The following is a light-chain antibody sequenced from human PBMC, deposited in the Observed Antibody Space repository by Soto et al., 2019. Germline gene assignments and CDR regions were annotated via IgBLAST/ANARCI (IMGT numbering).Light chain of an antibody. CDR2: DVS. Sequence: QSALTQPRSVSGSPGQSVTISCTGTSSDVGGYNYVSWYQQHPGKAPKLMIYDVSKRPSGVPDRFSGSKSGNTASLTISGLQAEDEADYYCCSYAGSYTFYVVFGGGTNLTVL. V-gene: IGLV2-11*01. J-gene: IGLJ2*01. CDR1: SSDVGGYNY. CDR3: CSYAGSYTFYVV.